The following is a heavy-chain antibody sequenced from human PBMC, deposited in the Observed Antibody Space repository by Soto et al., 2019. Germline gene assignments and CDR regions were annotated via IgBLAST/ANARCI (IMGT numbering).Heavy chain of an antibody. CDR2: IKGEGRII. V-gene: IGHV3-74*03. CDR3: VRGTSDWRGFDY. J-gene: IGHJ4*02. D-gene: IGHD6-19*01. CDR1: PFRFNYYW. Sequence: AGGSLRLSCAASPFRFNYYWMHSLRQDPRKGSLWVYTIKGEGRIIAYADSAKGRFTISRDNAKNTLYLQMDSLRADDAAVFYCVRGTSDWRGFDYCGEGILVTVCS.